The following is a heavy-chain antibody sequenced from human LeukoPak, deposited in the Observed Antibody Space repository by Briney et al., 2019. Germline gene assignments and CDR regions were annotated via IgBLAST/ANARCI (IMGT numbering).Heavy chain of an antibody. CDR3: ARAQYCSGGSCYSYPLDY. Sequence: GGSLRLSCAASGFTFSSYGMHWVRQAPGKGLEWAAVISYDGNNKYYADSVMGRFTISRDNSKETLYLQMNSLRAEDTAVYYCARAQYCSGGSCYSYPLDYWGQGTLVTVSS. CDR2: ISYDGNNK. D-gene: IGHD2-15*01. J-gene: IGHJ4*02. V-gene: IGHV3-30*03. CDR1: GFTFSSYG.